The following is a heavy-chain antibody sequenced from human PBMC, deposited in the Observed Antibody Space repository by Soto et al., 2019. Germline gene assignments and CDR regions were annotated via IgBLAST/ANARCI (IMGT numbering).Heavy chain of an antibody. V-gene: IGHV3-49*04. CDR2: IRSRTYGGTT. CDR1: GFAFGDYA. Sequence: EVQLVESGGGLAQPGRSLRLSCTASGFAFGDYALSWVRQAPGKGLEWVGFIRSRTYGGTTEYATSVKGRFTISRNDAKSIAYQQMNSLKAEDTGVYNCTREVGYYDTIDSYYPGYFGYWGQGTLVTGSS. D-gene: IGHD3-22*01. CDR3: TREVGYYDTIDSYYPGYFGY. J-gene: IGHJ4*02.